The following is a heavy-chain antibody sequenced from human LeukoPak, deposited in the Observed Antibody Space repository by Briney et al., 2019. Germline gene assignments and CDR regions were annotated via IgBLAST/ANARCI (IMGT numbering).Heavy chain of an antibody. Sequence: KPSETLSLTCAVYGGSFSGYYWSWIRQPPGKGLEWIGEINHSGSTNYNPSLKSRVTISVDTSKNQFSLKLSSVTAADTAVYYCARGRISLRLIAARRSGGYFDYWGQGTLVTVSS. V-gene: IGHV4-34*01. J-gene: IGHJ4*02. CDR1: GGSFSGYY. CDR3: ARGRISLRLIAARRSGGYFDY. CDR2: INHSGST. D-gene: IGHD6-6*01.